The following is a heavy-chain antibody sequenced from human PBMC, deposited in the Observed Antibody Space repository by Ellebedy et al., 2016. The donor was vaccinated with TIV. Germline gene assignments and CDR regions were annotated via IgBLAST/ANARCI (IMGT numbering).Heavy chain of an antibody. V-gene: IGHV4-39*07. CDR3: ARDNYSNTRGYYYFPPYAFDS. D-gene: IGHD3-22*01. CDR2: IYYSGGT. CDR1: GDSISSISYY. Sequence: SETLSLTXTVSGDSISSISYYWGWIRQPPGKGLEWIGSIYYSGGTYYNPSLKTRVTISIDTSSNQFSLKLSSVTAADTAVYYCARDNYSNTRGYYYFPPYAFDSWGQGTLVTVSS. J-gene: IGHJ4*02.